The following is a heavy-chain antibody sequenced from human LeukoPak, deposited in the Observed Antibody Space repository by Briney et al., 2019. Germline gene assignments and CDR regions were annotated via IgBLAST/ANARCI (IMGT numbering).Heavy chain of an antibody. CDR2: IYYSRTT. CDR3: VRHDGRSGGTMGALDS. D-gene: IGHD4-23*01. CDR1: GVSISSGSHH. V-gene: IGHV4-39*01. J-gene: IGHJ4*02. Sequence: SETLSLTCTVSGVSISSGSHHWGWFRQSPGKGLEWIGSIYYSRTTYYNPSLNSQVTISVVTSKNQFSLQLNSVTAADTAVYYCVRHDGRSGGTMGALDSWGQGSLVTVSS.